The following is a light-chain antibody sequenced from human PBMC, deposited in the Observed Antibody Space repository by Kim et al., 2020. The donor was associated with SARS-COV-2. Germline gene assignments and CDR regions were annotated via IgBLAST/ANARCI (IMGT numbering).Light chain of an antibody. Sequence: RATINCKSGQSVLYNSNNKNYLAWYQQKPGQPPKLLIYWASTRESGVPDRFSGSGSGTDFTLTISTLQAEDVAVYYCQQYYSSPTFGGGTEVEIK. J-gene: IGKJ4*01. CDR3: QQYYSSPT. CDR1: QSVLYNSNNKNY. CDR2: WAS. V-gene: IGKV4-1*01.